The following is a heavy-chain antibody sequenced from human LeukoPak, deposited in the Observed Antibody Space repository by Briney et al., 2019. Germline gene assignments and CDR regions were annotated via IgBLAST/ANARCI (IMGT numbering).Heavy chain of an antibody. J-gene: IGHJ4*02. Sequence: GGSLRLSCAASGFTLSSYSMNWVRQAPGKGLEWVSSISSSSSYIYYADSVKGRVTISGDNAKNSLYLQMNSLRAEDTAVYYCATHLGGYCSSTSCYVVWGQGTLVTVS. CDR2: ISSSSSYI. CDR3: ATHLGGYCSSTSCYVV. CDR1: GFTLSSYS. D-gene: IGHD2-2*01. V-gene: IGHV3-21*06.